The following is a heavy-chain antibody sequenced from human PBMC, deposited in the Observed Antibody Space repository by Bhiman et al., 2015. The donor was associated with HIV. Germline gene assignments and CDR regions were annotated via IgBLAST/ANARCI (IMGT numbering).Heavy chain of an antibody. Sequence: QVQLVESGGGVVQPGRSLRLSCAASGVTFSSYAMHWVRQAPGKGLEWVAVISYDGSNKYYADSVKGRFTISRDNSRNTLYLQINSLRTEDTAVYYCARDSSSWSALDYWGQGTLVTVSS. CDR3: ARDSSSWSALDY. V-gene: IGHV3-30*04. D-gene: IGHD6-13*01. CDR1: GVTFSSYA. CDR2: ISYDGSNK. J-gene: IGHJ4*02.